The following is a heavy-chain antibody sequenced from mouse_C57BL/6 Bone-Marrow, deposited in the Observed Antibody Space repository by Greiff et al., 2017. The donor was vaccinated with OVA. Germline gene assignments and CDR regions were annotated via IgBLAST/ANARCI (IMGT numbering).Heavy chain of an antibody. CDR2: IYPRSGNT. CDR1: GYTFTSYG. CDR3: AVITTVVAPFYYYAMDY. Sequence: QVQLQQSGAELARPGASVKLSCKASGYTFTSYGISWVKPRTGQGLEWIGEIYPRSGNTYYNEKFKGKATLTADKSSSTAYMELRSLTSEDSAVYFCAVITTVVAPFYYYAMDYWGQGTSVTVSS. D-gene: IGHD1-1*01. V-gene: IGHV1-81*01. J-gene: IGHJ4*01.